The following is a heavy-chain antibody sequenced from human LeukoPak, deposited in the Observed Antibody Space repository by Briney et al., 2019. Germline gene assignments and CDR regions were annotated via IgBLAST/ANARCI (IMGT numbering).Heavy chain of an antibody. CDR2: INSDGSST. Sequence: GGSLRLSCAASGFTFSSYWMHWVRQAPGKGLVWVSRINSDGSSTIYADSVKGRFTISRDNAKNTVYLQINSLRAEDTAVYYCTGDSDAFDIWGQGTMVTVSS. V-gene: IGHV3-74*01. CDR1: GFTFSSYW. J-gene: IGHJ3*02. CDR3: TGDSDAFDI.